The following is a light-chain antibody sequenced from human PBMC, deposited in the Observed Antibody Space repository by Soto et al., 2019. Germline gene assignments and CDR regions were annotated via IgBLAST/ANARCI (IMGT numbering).Light chain of an antibody. CDR1: SSDVGGYDF. J-gene: IGLJ1*01. CDR2: DVS. V-gene: IGLV2-14*03. CDR3: SSYTSISTDV. Sequence: QSVLTQPASVSGSPGQSITISCTGTSSDVGGYDFVSWYQHHPGKAPRLMIYDVSHRPSGVSDRFSASKSGNTASLTISGLLAEDEADYYCSSYTSISTDVFGTGTKLTVL.